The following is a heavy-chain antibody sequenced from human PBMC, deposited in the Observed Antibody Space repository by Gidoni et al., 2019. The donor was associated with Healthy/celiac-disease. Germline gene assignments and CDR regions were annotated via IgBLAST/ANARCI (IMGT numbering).Heavy chain of an antibody. CDR2: ISSSSSTI. J-gene: IGHJ4*02. Sequence: EVQLVESGGGLVQPGGSLCLSCAASAFTFSSHSMNWVRQAPGKGLEWVSDISSSSSTIYYADSVKGRFTISRDNAENSLYLQMSSLRDEDTTVYYCARDDIVVVPATIMGEFDYWGQGTLVTVSS. D-gene: IGHD2-2*02. CDR3: ARDDIVVVPATIMGEFDY. V-gene: IGHV3-48*02. CDR1: AFTFSSHS.